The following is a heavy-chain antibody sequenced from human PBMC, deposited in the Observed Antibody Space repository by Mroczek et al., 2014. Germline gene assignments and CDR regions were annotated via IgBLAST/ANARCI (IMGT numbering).Heavy chain of an antibody. D-gene: IGHD3-10*01. CDR3: AKVLVYYGHDAFDI. CDR2: ISWNSGSI. J-gene: IGHJ3*02. V-gene: IGHV3-9*01. CDR1: GFTFDDYA. Sequence: VQLVESGGGLVQPGRSLRLSCAASGFTFDDYAMHWVRQAPGKGLEWVSGISWNSGSIGYADSVKGRFTISRDNAKNSLYLQMNSLRAEDTALYYCAKVLVYYGHDAFDIWGQGTMVTVSS.